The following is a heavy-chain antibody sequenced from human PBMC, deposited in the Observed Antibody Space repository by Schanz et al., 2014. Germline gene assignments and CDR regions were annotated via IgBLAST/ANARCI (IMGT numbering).Heavy chain of an antibody. J-gene: IGHJ6*02. CDR3: ARDPPGPPGYGMDV. CDR2: ISLDGSNQ. V-gene: IGHV3-33*05. CDR1: GYSFSDYD. Sequence: VQLVESGGGVVQPGGSLRLSCVGSGYSFSDYDMYWIRQAPGKGLEWVAIISLDGSNQYYADSVKGRFTIARDTSENTVYLQMNSLRAEDTAVYYCARDPPGPPGYGMDVWGQGTTVTVSS.